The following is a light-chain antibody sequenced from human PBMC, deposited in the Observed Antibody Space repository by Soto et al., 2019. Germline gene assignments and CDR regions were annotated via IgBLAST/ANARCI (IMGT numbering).Light chain of an antibody. Sequence: ENVLTQSPATLSLSPGDRAPLSCRASQSISNFLAWYQQKPGQAPRLLIYDASNRATGIPARFSGSGSGTDFTLTISSLEPEDFAVYYCQQRNVWPPVTFGQGTRLEI. CDR1: QSISNF. J-gene: IGKJ5*01. V-gene: IGKV3-11*01. CDR3: QQRNVWPPVT. CDR2: DAS.